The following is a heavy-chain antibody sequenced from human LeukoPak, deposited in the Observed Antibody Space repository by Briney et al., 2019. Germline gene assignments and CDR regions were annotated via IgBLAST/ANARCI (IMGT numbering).Heavy chain of an antibody. CDR3: AREGGGSYLTRDFDY. CDR1: GYTFTNYG. Sequence: ASVKVSCKASGYTFTNYGFSWVRQAPGQGLEWMGRIIPIFGTANYAQKFQGRVTITTDESTSTAYMELSSLRSEDTAVYYCAREGGGSYLTRDFDYWGQGTLVTVSS. CDR2: IIPIFGTA. V-gene: IGHV1-69*05. J-gene: IGHJ4*02. D-gene: IGHD3-16*01.